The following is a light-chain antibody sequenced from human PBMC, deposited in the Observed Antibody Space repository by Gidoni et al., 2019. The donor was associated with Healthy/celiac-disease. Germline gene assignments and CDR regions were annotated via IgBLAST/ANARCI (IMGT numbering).Light chain of an antibody. J-gene: IGKJ4*01. CDR2: DAS. V-gene: IGKV3-11*01. CDR1: QSVSSD. CDR3: QQRSNWSLT. Sequence: EIVLTQSPATLSLSPGERATLSCRASQSVSSDLAWYQQKPGQAPRLLIYDASNRTTGIPARFSGSGSGTDFTLTISSLEPEDFAVCNCQQRSNWSLTFGGGTKVEIQ.